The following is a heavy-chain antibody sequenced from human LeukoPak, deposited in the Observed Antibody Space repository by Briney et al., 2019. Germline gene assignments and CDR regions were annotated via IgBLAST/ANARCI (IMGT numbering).Heavy chain of an antibody. CDR3: ARNNSSVWYVYYYYYGMDV. Sequence: PSETLSHTCAVYGGSFSGYYWSWIRQPPGKGLEWIGEINHSGSTNYNPSLKSRVTISVDTSKNQFSLKLSSVTAADTAVYYCARNNSSVWYVYYYYYGMDVWGQGTTVTVSS. V-gene: IGHV4-34*01. D-gene: IGHD6-13*01. J-gene: IGHJ6*02. CDR2: INHSGST. CDR1: GGSFSGYY.